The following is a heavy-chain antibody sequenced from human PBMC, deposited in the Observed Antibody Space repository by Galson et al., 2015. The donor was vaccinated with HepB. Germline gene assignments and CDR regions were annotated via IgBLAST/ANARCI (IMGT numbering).Heavy chain of an antibody. D-gene: IGHD2-2*01. CDR1: GLNFTNYA. CDR3: ARSVPAAL. V-gene: IGHV3-23*01. Sequence: SLRLSCAASGLNFTNYAMTWVRQAPGKGLEWVSSLSGSGHSIYYADSVKGRFTIPRDNSKNTLSLQMNSLRAEDTAVYYCARSVPAALWGQGTLVTVSS. J-gene: IGHJ4*02. CDR2: LSGSGHSI.